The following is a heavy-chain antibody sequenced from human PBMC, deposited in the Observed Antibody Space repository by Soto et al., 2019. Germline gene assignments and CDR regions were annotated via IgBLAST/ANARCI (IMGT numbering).Heavy chain of an antibody. Sequence: QVQLVESGGGVVQPGRSLRLSCAASGFTFSSYGMHWVRQAPGKGLEWVAVIWYDGSNKYYADSVKGRFTISRDNSKNTLYRQMNSLRAEDTAVYYCARALAVAGTEDWFDPWGQGTLVTVSS. CDR1: GFTFSSYG. V-gene: IGHV3-33*01. J-gene: IGHJ5*02. D-gene: IGHD6-19*01. CDR3: ARALAVAGTEDWFDP. CDR2: IWYDGSNK.